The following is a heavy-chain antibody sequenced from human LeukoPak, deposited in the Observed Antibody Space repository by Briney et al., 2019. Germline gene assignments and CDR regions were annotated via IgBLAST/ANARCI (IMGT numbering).Heavy chain of an antibody. CDR1: GFTFSSYA. J-gene: IGHJ4*02. CDR2: ISYDGRQK. V-gene: IGHV3-30*14. Sequence: GRSLRLSCAASGFTFSSYAMHWVRQAPGKGLGWVAVISYDGRQKYYADSVKGRFTISRDNSKNTLFLQMNSLRDEDTAVYYCTRVYLERLTAGYFDHWGQGTLVTVSS. CDR3: TRVYLERLTAGYFDH. D-gene: IGHD2-8*01.